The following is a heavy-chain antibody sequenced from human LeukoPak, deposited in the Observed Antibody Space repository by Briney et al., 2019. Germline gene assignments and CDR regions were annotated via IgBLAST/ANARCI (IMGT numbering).Heavy chain of an antibody. J-gene: IGHJ3*02. CDR1: GGSISSYY. CDR2: IYYSGST. CDR3: ARDGGYGGNKGAFDT. D-gene: IGHD4-23*01. V-gene: IGHV4-59*01. Sequence: SETLSLTCTVSGGSISSYYWSWIRQPPVKGLEWIGYIYYSGSTNYNPSLKSRVTISVDTSKNQFSLKLSSVTAADTAVYYRARDGGYGGNKGAFDTWGQGTMVTVSS.